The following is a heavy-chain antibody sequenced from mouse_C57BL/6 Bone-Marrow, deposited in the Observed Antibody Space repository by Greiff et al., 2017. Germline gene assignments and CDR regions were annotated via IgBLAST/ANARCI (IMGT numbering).Heavy chain of an antibody. CDR2: IHPNSGST. D-gene: IGHD2-5*01. CDR3: ARSRYSKDWYFDV. V-gene: IGHV1-64*01. Sequence: VQLQQPGAELVKPGASVKLSCKASGYTFTSYWMHWVKQRPGQGLEWIGMIHPNSGSTNYNEKFKSKATLTVDKSSSTAYMQLSSLTSEDSAVYYCARSRYSKDWYFDVWGTGTTVTVSS. J-gene: IGHJ1*03. CDR1: GYTFTSYW.